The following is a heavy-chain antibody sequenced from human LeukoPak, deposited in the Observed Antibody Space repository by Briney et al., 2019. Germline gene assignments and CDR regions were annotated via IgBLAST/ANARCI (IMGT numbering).Heavy chain of an antibody. D-gene: IGHD6-19*01. V-gene: IGHV3-30*18. CDR2: ISYDGSNK. CDR1: GFTFSSDG. Sequence: RGSLRLSCAASGFTFSSDGMHWVRQAPGKGLEWVAVISYDGSNKYYADSVKGRFTISRDNSKNTLYLQMNSLRAEDTAVYYCAKGAPEQWLVLNYWGQGTLVTVSS. CDR3: AKGAPEQWLVLNY. J-gene: IGHJ4*02.